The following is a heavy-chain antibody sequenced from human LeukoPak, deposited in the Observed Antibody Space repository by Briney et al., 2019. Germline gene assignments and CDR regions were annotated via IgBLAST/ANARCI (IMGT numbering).Heavy chain of an antibody. V-gene: IGHV1-46*01. CDR1: GYTFTSYY. CDR2: INTSGGST. D-gene: IGHD5-18*01. Sequence: ASVKVSCKASGYTFTSYYIHWVRQAPAQGLEWMGIINTSGGSTTNAQKIQGRVTMTRDTSTSTLYMELSSLGSEDTAVYYCARGGWIRLSPFDYWGQGTLVTVSS. CDR3: ARGGWIRLSPFDY. J-gene: IGHJ4*02.